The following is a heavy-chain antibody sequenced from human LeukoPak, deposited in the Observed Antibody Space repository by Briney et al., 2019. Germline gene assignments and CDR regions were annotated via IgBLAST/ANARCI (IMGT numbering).Heavy chain of an antibody. J-gene: IGHJ4*02. CDR2: ISSSRYI. CDR1: GFTFSSYS. V-gene: IGHV3-21*01. Sequence: PGGSLRLSCAASGFTFSSYSMNWVRQAPGKGLEWVSSISSSRYIYYADSVKGRFTISRDNAKNSLYLQMNSLRAEDTAVYYCARESVVPPPLDYWGQGTLVTVSS. CDR3: ARESVVPPPLDY. D-gene: IGHD2-2*01.